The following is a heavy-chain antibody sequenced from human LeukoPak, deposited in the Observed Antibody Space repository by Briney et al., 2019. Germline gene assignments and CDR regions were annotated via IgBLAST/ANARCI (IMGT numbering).Heavy chain of an antibody. CDR3: ARDGSGYNFRGWYFDY. CDR1: GGTFSSYA. J-gene: IGHJ4*02. Sequence: SVKVSCKASGGTFSSYAISWVRQAPGQGLEWMGGIIPIFGTANYAQKFQGRVTITADESTSTAYMELSSLRSEDTAVYYCARDGSGYNFRGWYFDYWGQGTLVTVSS. V-gene: IGHV1-69*01. CDR2: IIPIFGTA. D-gene: IGHD5-24*01.